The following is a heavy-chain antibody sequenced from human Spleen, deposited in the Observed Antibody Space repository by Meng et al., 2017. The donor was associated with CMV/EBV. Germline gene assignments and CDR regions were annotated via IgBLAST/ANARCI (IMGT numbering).Heavy chain of an antibody. D-gene: IGHD2-2*01. Sequence: SETLSLTCTVAGGSISSGDYYRSWIRQHPGKGLEWIGYIDYSGTTYYNPSLKGRVSISADTSKNQFSLKLTSVTAADTAVYYCARDCSSTSCYSNYYGMDVWGQGTTVTVSS. CDR1: GGSISSGDYY. J-gene: IGHJ6*02. CDR2: IDYSGTT. CDR3: ARDCSSTSCYSNYYGMDV. V-gene: IGHV4-31*03.